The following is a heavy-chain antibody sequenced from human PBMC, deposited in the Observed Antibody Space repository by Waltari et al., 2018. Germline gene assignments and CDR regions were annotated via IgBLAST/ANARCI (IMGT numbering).Heavy chain of an antibody. D-gene: IGHD4-17*01. CDR2: IYDTGTT. V-gene: IGHV4-59*01. CDR3: AREKRNDYGESFDY. CDR1: GGSFSCYY. Sequence: QVQLRESGPGLVKPSETLSLTCNVSGGSFSCYYWHWIRQPPGKGLEWIGYIYDTGTTNYNPSLKSRVTISLDTSKSQFSLSLNSLTAADTAVYYCAREKRNDYGESFDYWGQGIPVTVSS. J-gene: IGHJ4*02.